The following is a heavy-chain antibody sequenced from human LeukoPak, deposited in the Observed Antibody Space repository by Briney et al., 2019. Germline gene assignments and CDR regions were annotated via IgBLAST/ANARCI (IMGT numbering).Heavy chain of an antibody. J-gene: IGHJ6*02. Sequence: GESLRLSCAASGVTFSSYAMSWVRQPPGKGLEWVSAISGSGGSTYYPDSMKGRFTISRDNSKITLYLQMNSLRAEDTAVYYCAKDSRTLAAAGNYYGMDVWGQGTTVTVPS. CDR1: GVTFSSYA. V-gene: IGHV3-23*01. CDR2: ISGSGGST. D-gene: IGHD6-13*01. CDR3: AKDSRTLAAAGNYYGMDV.